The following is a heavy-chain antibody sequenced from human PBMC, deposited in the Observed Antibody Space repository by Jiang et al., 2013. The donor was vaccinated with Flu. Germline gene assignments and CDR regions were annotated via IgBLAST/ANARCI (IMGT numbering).Heavy chain of an antibody. CDR2: IYTSGST. J-gene: IGHJ3*02. Sequence: GSGLVKPSQTLSLTCTVSGGSISSGSYYWSWIRQPAGKGLEWIGRIYTSGSTNYNPSLKSRVTISVDTSKNQFSLKLSSVTAADTAVYYCARSRMTTTGYLDAFDIWGQGTMVTVSS. V-gene: IGHV4-61*02. D-gene: IGHD4-17*01. CDR1: GGSISSGSYY. CDR3: ARSRMTTTGYLDAFDI.